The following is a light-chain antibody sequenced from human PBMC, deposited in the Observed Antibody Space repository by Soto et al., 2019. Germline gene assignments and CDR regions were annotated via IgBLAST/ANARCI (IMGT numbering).Light chain of an antibody. CDR1: QRVSSH. Sequence: ETVRTQSPVRLSVSPFDTATLSCRASQRVSSHLAWYQQKPGQAPRLLIYAASTRATGIPVRFSGSGSETEFTLTIRSLQSEDSALYYCHQYNNWPWTFGQGTKVDIK. V-gene: IGKV3-15*01. CDR3: HQYNNWPWT. CDR2: AAS. J-gene: IGKJ1*01.